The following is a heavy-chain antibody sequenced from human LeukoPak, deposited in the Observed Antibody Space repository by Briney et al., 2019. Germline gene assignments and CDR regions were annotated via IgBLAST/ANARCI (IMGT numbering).Heavy chain of an antibody. Sequence: GGSLRLSCAASGLTFSSYSMNWVRQAPGKGLEWVSSISSSSYIYYADSVKGRFTISRDNAKNSLYLQMNSLRAEDTAVYYCASDILTPPFDYWGQGTLVTVSS. CDR1: GLTFSSYS. V-gene: IGHV3-21*01. CDR2: ISSSSYI. D-gene: IGHD3-9*01. J-gene: IGHJ4*02. CDR3: ASDILTPPFDY.